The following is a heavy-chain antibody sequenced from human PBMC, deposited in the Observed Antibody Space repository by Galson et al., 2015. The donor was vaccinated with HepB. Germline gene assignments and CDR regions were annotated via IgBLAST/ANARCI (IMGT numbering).Heavy chain of an antibody. CDR2: IWYDGSNK. CDR1: GFTFSSYG. V-gene: IGHV3-33*01. Sequence: SLRLSCAASGFTFSSYGMHWVRQAPGKGLEWVAVIWYDGSNKYYADSVKGRFTISRDNSKNTLYLQMNSLRAEDTAVYYCARDTGTTEPGVGYYYYMDVWGKGTTVTVSS. D-gene: IGHD4-17*01. J-gene: IGHJ6*03. CDR3: ARDTGTTEPGVGYYYYMDV.